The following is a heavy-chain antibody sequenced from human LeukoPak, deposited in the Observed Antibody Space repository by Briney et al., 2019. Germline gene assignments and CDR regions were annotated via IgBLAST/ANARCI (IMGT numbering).Heavy chain of an antibody. CDR2: IYTDGIT. CDR3: ARFAFSSLRLDY. Sequence: PSETLSLTCNVSGASISANNYYWTWIRQPAGKGLEWIGRIYTDGITNYSPSLKSRVTIFLDKPKNQSSLKLTSMTAADSAVYYCARFAFSSLRLDYWGQGAQVIVSS. CDR1: GASISANNYY. J-gene: IGHJ4*02. D-gene: IGHD3-16*01. V-gene: IGHV4-61*02.